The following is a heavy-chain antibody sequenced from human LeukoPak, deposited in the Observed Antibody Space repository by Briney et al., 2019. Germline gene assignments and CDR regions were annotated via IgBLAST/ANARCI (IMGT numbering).Heavy chain of an antibody. J-gene: IGHJ5*02. CDR3: AKNGQSGFSFDP. V-gene: IGHV4-38-2*02. D-gene: IGHD1-26*01. Sequence: SETLSLTCTVSGYSISSGYYWGWIRQPPGKGLEWIGRIYTSGSTNYNPSLKSRVTISADTSKNQFSLKLSSVTAADTAVYHCAKNGQSGFSFDPWGQGTLVTVSS. CDR2: IYTSGST. CDR1: GYSISSGYY.